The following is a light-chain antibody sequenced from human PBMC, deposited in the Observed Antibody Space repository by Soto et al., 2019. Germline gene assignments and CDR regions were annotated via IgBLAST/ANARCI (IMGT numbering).Light chain of an antibody. Sequence: DIQMTQSPSTLSGSVGDRVTITCRASQSFSGTLAWYQQKPRKAPKLLIYDASSLERGVASRFSGSGSGTEFTLTISSLQPDXFATYYCQQYDTYSRTFGQGTKVEIK. J-gene: IGKJ1*01. V-gene: IGKV1-5*01. CDR2: DAS. CDR3: QQYDTYSRT. CDR1: QSFSGT.